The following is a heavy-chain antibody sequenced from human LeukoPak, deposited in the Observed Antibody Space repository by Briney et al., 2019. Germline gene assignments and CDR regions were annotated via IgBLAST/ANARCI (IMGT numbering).Heavy chain of an antibody. V-gene: IGHV3-53*01. Sequence: PGGSLRLSCAASGFTVISNYMSWVRQAPGKGLEWVSVIYSGGSTYYADSVKGRFTISRDNSKNTLYLQMNSLRAEDTAVYYCARDGTRYCSGGSCYLYYYYMDVWGKGTTVTVSS. CDR3: ARDGTRYCSGGSCYLYYYYMDV. D-gene: IGHD2-15*01. CDR2: IYSGGST. J-gene: IGHJ6*03. CDR1: GFTVISNY.